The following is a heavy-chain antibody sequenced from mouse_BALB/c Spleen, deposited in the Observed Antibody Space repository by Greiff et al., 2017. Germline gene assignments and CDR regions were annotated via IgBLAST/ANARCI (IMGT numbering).Heavy chain of an antibody. J-gene: IGHJ4*01. CDR1: GFTFSSYT. CDR2: ISSGGSYT. V-gene: IGHV5-6-4*01. CDR3: TRDDGYYFYAMDY. Sequence: EVQVVESGGGLVKPGGSLKLSCAASGFTFSSYTMSWVRQTPEKRLEWVATISSGGSYTYYPDSVKGRFTISRDNAKNTLYLQMSSLKSEDTAMYYCTRDDGYYFYAMDYWGQGTSVTVSS. D-gene: IGHD2-3*01.